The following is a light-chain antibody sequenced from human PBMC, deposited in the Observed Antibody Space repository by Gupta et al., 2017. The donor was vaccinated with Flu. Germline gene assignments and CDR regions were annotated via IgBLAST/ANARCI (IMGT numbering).Light chain of an antibody. V-gene: IGKV3-15*01. CDR3: QQYNNWPGT. CDR1: QTISRN. CDR2: GAS. Sequence: TLSPATLSVSPGERATLSCRASQTISRNLAWYQQKPGQAPRLLIYGASTRVTGIPARFSGGGSGTEFTLTISSLQSEDFAFYFCQQYNNWPGTFGQGTKVEIK. J-gene: IGKJ1*01.